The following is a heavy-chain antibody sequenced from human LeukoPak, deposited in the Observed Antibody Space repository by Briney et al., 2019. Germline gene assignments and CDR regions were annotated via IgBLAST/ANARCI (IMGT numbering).Heavy chain of an antibody. Sequence: GGSLRLSCAASGFTFSSYWMSWVRQAPGRGLEWVANIKQDGSEKYYVDPVKGRFTISRDNAKSSLFLQMNSLRAEDTAVYYCARPTDSGSYYPYFQHWGQGTLVTVSS. D-gene: IGHD1-26*01. J-gene: IGHJ1*01. V-gene: IGHV3-7*01. CDR2: IKQDGSEK. CDR1: GFTFSSYW. CDR3: ARPTDSGSYYPYFQH.